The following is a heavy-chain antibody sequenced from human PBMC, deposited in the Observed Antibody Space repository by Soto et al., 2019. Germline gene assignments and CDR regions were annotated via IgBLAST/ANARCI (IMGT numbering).Heavy chain of an antibody. CDR1: GYTFTQYA. CDR3: ARGLAADGA. V-gene: IGHV1-3*01. D-gene: IGHD6-13*01. Sequence: QVQLVQSGAEVKKPGASVKVSCTESGYTFTQYAIHWVCHAPGQRLEWMGVSNAGSGNTKYSQTFQGRLTFTKATSASTAYMDLSSLRSEDTAIYYCARGLAADGAWGQGTLVTVSS. CDR2: SNAGSGNT. J-gene: IGHJ5*02.